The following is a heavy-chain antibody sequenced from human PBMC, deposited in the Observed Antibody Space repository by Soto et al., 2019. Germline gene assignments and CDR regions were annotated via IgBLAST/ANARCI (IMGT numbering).Heavy chain of an antibody. V-gene: IGHV3-53*04. J-gene: IGHJ4*02. CDR1: GFTVSSNY. D-gene: IGHD1-26*01. Sequence: EVQLVESGGGLVQPGGSLRLSCAASGFTVSSNYMSWVRQAPGKGLEWVSVIYSGGSTYYADSVKGRFTISRHNSKITLYLQMNSLRAEDTAVYHYARDGEGGSYYDYWGQGTLVTVSS. CDR3: ARDGEGGSYYDY. CDR2: IYSGGST.